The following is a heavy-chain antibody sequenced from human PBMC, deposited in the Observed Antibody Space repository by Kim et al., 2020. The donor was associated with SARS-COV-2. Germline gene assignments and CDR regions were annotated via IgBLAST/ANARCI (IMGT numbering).Heavy chain of an antibody. CDR2: IIPILGIA. D-gene: IGHD4-17*01. CDR1: GGTFSSYA. V-gene: IGHV1-69*04. Sequence: SVKVSCKASGGTFSSYAISWVRQAPGQGLEWMGRIIPILGIANYAQKFQGRVTITADKSTSTAYMELSSLRSEDTAVYYCARDMGSPRRGRTTVTTFHYYGMDVWGQGTTVTVSS. CDR3: ARDMGSPRRGRTTVTTFHYYGMDV. J-gene: IGHJ6*02.